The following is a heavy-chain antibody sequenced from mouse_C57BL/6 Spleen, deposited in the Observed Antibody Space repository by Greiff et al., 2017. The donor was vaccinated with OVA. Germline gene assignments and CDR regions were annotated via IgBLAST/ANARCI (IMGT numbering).Heavy chain of an antibody. CDR1: GFTFSDYY. Sequence: EVMLVESEGGLVQPGSSMKLSCTASGFTFSDYYMAWVRQVPEKGLEWVANINYDGSSTYYLDSLKSRFIISRDNAKNILYLQMSSLKSEDTATYYCARVDGSSSFDYWGQGTTLTVSS. J-gene: IGHJ2*01. D-gene: IGHD1-1*01. CDR3: ARVDGSSSFDY. CDR2: INYDGSST. V-gene: IGHV5-16*01.